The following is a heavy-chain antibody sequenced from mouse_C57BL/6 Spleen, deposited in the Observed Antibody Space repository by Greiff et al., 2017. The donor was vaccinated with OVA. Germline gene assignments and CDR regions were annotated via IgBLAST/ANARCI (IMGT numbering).Heavy chain of an antibody. V-gene: IGHV5-4*03. D-gene: IGHD1-1*01. J-gene: IGHJ2*01. CDR2: ISDGGSYT. CDR3: ARGDYYGSSYYFDY. Sequence: EVKLVESGGGLVKPGGSLKLSCAASGFTFSSYAMSWVRQTPEKRLEWVATISDGGSYTYYPDNVKGRFTISRDNAKNNLYLQMSHLKSEDTAMYYCARGDYYGSSYYFDYWGQGTTLTVSS. CDR1: GFTFSSYA.